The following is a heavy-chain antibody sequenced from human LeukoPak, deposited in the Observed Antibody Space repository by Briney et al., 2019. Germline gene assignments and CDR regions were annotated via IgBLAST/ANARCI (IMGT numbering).Heavy chain of an antibody. CDR3: AREMAV. D-gene: IGHD2-8*01. Sequence: GRSLRLSCAASGFSFGTYSMHWARQVPGKGLEWVAVIWYDGSNEDYADSVKGRFTISRDNSKNTLYLQMNSLRAEDTAVYYCAREMAVWGQGALVTVSS. V-gene: IGHV3-33*01. J-gene: IGHJ4*02. CDR1: GFSFGTYS. CDR2: IWYDGSNE.